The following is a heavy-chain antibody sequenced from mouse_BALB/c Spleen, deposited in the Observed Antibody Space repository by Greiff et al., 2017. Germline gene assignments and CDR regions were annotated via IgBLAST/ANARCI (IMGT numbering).Heavy chain of an antibody. CDR3: ARQYGNYDYAMDY. CDR2: ISSGGGST. Sequence: DVQLVESGGGLVKPGGSLKLSCAASGFAFSSYDMSWVRQTPEKRLEWVAYISSGGGSTYYPDTVKGRFTISRDNAKNTLYLQMSSLKSEDTAMYYCARQYGNYDYAMDYWGQGTSVTVSS. D-gene: IGHD2-1*01. J-gene: IGHJ4*01. V-gene: IGHV5-12-1*01. CDR1: GFAFSSYD.